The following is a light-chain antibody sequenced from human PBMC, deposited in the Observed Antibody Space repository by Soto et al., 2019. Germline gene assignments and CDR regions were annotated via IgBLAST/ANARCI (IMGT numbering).Light chain of an antibody. V-gene: IGKV3-15*01. CDR2: GAS. J-gene: IGKJ2*01. CDR1: QSISRN. CDR3: QEYNNWPPYT. Sequence: EIVMTQSPATLSVSPGERATLSCRASQSISRNLAWFQQKPGQAPRLLISGASNRATGIPSRFSGSGSGTEFTLTISSLQPEDFAVYYCQEYNNWPPYTFGQGTKLEI.